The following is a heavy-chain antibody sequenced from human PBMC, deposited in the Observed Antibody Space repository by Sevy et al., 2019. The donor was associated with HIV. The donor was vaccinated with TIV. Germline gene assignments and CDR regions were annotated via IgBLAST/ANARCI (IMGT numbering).Heavy chain of an antibody. D-gene: IGHD5-12*01. J-gene: IGHJ5*02. CDR3: ARNTGFAYGDNWFDP. CDR1: GFTFENYG. V-gene: IGHV3-20*04. CDR2: INWNGGTK. Sequence: GGSLRLSCAVSGFTFENYGMSWVRQAPGKGLEWVTDINWNGGTKNYVDSVKGRFTISRDNAKNSLNLQMDSLRVEDTAVYYCARNTGFAYGDNWFDPWGQGTLVTVSS.